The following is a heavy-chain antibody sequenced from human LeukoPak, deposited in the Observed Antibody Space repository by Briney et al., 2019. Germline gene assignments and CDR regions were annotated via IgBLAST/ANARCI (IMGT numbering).Heavy chain of an antibody. J-gene: IGHJ4*02. CDR2: IYSDNT. CDR3: ARRAGAYSHPYDY. CDR1: GFTFSYYT. Sequence: GGSLRLSCAASGFTFSYYTLNWVRQAPGKGLEWVSFIYSDNTHYSDSVKGRFTISRDNSKNTLYLQMNSLRAEDTAVYYCARRAGAYSHPYDYWGQGTPVTVSS. V-gene: IGHV3-53*01. D-gene: IGHD4/OR15-4a*01.